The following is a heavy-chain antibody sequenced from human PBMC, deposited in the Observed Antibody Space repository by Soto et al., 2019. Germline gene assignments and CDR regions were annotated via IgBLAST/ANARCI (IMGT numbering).Heavy chain of an antibody. CDR2: ISAYNGNT. Sequence: QVQLVQSGAEVKKPGASVKVSCKASGYTFTSYGISWVRQAPGQGLEWMGWISAYNGNTNYGQKLQGRVTMTTDTSTSTAYMELRSLRSDDTAVYYCARAQVVRGVILEVGFDPWGQGTLVTVSS. J-gene: IGHJ5*02. D-gene: IGHD3-10*01. CDR3: ARAQVVRGVILEVGFDP. V-gene: IGHV1-18*01. CDR1: GYTFTSYG.